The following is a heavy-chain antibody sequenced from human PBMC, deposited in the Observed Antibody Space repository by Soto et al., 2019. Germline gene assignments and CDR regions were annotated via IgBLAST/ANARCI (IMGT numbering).Heavy chain of an antibody. CDR3: AVAVAGPTAIGN. CDR2: INSDGSRT. D-gene: IGHD6-19*01. J-gene: IGHJ4*02. CDR1: GFTLSSYW. V-gene: IGHV3-74*01. Sequence: EVQLVESGGGLVQPGGSLRLSCAASGFTLSSYWMHWVRQAPGKGLVWVSRINSDGSRTSYADSVKGRFTISRDNAKNTLYLQMNSLRAEDTAVYYCAVAVAGPTAIGNWGQGTLVTVSS.